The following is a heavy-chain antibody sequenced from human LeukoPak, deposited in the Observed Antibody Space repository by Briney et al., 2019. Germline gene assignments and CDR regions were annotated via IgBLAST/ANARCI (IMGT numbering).Heavy chain of an antibody. J-gene: IGHJ3*02. Sequence: SGGSLRPSCAASGFTFSGSAMHWVRQASGKGLEWVARIRSKANSYATAYAASVKGRFTISRDDSKNTAYLQMNSLRTEDTAVYYCAKSGSHNAFDTWGQGTMVTVSS. D-gene: IGHD1-26*01. V-gene: IGHV3-73*01. CDR3: AKSGSHNAFDT. CDR2: IRSKANSYAT. CDR1: GFTFSGSA.